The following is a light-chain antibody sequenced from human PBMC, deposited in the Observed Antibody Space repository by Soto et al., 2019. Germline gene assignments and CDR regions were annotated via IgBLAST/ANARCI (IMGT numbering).Light chain of an antibody. CDR1: QSISVH. J-gene: IGKJ2*01. V-gene: IGKV1-39*01. Sequence: DIQMTQSPSSLSASVGDTVTITCRASQSISVHLNWYQQKGGKVPKLLIYAASNLYSGLPSRFNGSGSETDFDLTSSSLQPQDFATYYCQQSYITPYTFGQGTRLEIK. CDR2: AAS. CDR3: QQSYITPYT.